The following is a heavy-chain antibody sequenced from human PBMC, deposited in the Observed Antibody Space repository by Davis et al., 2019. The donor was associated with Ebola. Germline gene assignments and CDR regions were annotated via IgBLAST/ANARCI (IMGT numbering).Heavy chain of an antibody. CDR3: ARNYRDF. D-gene: IGHD1-14*01. CDR2: INPSGGST. V-gene: IGHV1-46*01. CDR1: GYTFTSYY. Sequence: ASVKVSCKASGYTFTSYYMHWVRQAPGQGLEWMGIINPSGGSTSYAQKFQGRVTMTRDTSTSTAFMEVSGLRSDDTAVFYCARNYRDFWGQGTLVTVSS. J-gene: IGHJ4*02.